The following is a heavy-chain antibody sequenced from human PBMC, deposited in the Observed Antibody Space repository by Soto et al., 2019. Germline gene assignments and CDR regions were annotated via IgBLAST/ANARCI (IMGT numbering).Heavy chain of an antibody. CDR2: ISSSSSYI. CDR1: GLTFSSYS. Sequence: GGSLRLSCAASGLTFSSYSMNWVRQAPGKGLEWVSSISSSSSYIYYADSVKGRFTISRDNAKNSLYLQMNSLRAEDTAVYYCARDYYDSSGYYAPFDYWGRGTLVTVSS. D-gene: IGHD3-22*01. CDR3: ARDYYDSSGYYAPFDY. J-gene: IGHJ4*02. V-gene: IGHV3-21*01.